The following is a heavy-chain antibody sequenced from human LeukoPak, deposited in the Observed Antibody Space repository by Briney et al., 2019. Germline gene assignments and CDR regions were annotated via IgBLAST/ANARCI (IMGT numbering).Heavy chain of an antibody. CDR2: ISYDGKNQ. CDR3: AKEGIAVAGTGGDY. D-gene: IGHD6-19*01. Sequence: PGGSLRLSCVVSGVIFRSYGMHWVRQAPGKGLEWVAAISYDGKNQHYADSVKGRFTISRDNSKNTLFLQMNRLRTEDSAVYYCAKEGIAVAGTGGDYWGQGTLVTVSS. V-gene: IGHV3-30*18. CDR1: GVIFRSYG. J-gene: IGHJ4*02.